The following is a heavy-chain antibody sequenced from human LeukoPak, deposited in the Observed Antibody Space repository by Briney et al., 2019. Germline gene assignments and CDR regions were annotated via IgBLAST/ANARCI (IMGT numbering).Heavy chain of an antibody. CDR1: GGSFSGYY. D-gene: IGHD2-15*01. J-gene: IGHJ5*02. CDR3: ARLLGRTIP. CDR2: INHSGST. Sequence: PSETLSLTCAVYGGSFSGYYWSWIRQPPWKGLEWIGEINHSGSTNYNPSLKSRVTISVDTSKNQFSLKLSSVTAADTAVYYCARLLGRTIPWGQGTLVTVSS. V-gene: IGHV4-34*01.